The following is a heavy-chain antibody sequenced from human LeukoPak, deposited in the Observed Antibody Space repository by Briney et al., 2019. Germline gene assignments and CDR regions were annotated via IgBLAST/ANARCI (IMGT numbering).Heavy chain of an antibody. CDR3: AREEASGDCCASDY. Sequence: GGSLRLSCAASGFTVSSNYMSWVRQAPGKGLEWVSVIYSGGSTYYADSVKGRFTISKDNSKDTVYLRMTSLRTEDTAIYYCAREEASGDCCASDYWGQGTLVTVSS. D-gene: IGHD2-21*01. CDR1: GFTVSSNY. J-gene: IGHJ4*02. CDR2: IYSGGST. V-gene: IGHV3-53*05.